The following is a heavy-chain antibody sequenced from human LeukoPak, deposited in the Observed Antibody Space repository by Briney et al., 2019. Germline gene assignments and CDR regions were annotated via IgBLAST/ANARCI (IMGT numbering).Heavy chain of an antibody. D-gene: IGHD6-19*01. CDR2: INHSGST. CDR3: ARGHSSGWYYYGMDV. J-gene: IGHJ6*02. Sequence: PSETLSLTCAVYGGSFSGYYWSWIRQPPGKGLEWIGEINHSGSTNYNPSLKSRVTISVDTSKNQFSLKLSSVTAADTAVYYCARGHSSGWYYYGMDVWGQGTTVTVSS. CDR1: GGSFSGYY. V-gene: IGHV4-34*01.